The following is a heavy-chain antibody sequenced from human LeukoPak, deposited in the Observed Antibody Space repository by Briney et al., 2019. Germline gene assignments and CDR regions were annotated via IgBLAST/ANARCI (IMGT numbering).Heavy chain of an antibody. CDR1: GFTFSNYA. CDR2: ISGSGSSR. V-gene: IGHV3-23*01. CDR3: ARGYYDSSGYYSSNY. D-gene: IGHD3-22*01. Sequence: GGSLRLSCAASGFTFSNYAMSWVRQAPGKGLEWVSAISGSGSSRYYADSVKGRFTISRDNSKNTLYLQMNSLRAEDTAVYYCARGYYDSSGYYSSNYWGQGTLVTVSS. J-gene: IGHJ4*02.